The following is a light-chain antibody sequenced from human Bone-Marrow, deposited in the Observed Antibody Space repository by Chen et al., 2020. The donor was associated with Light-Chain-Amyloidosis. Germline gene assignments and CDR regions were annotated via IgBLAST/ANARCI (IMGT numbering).Light chain of an antibody. V-gene: IGLV5-45*03. Sequence: QAVLTQPSSLSASPGASASLTCTLRSGINVGTYRIYWYQQNPGSPPQYLLRYKSYSDKQQGSGVPSRFSGSKDASANAGILLISGLQSEDEADYYCMIWHSSAWVFGGGTKLTVL. CDR1: SGINVGTYR. CDR3: MIWHSSAWV. CDR2: YKSYSDK. J-gene: IGLJ3*02.